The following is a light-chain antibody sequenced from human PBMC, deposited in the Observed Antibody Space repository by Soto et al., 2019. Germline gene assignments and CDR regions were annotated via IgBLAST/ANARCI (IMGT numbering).Light chain of an antibody. CDR3: QQRSNWPPIT. Sequence: EIVLTQSPATLSLSPGARATLSCRASQSVSSYLAWYQQKPGQAPRLLIYDASNRATGIPARFSGSGSGTDFTLTISSLEPEYFAVYYCQQRSNWPPITFGQGTLLEIK. CDR2: DAS. CDR1: QSVSSY. V-gene: IGKV3-11*01. J-gene: IGKJ5*01.